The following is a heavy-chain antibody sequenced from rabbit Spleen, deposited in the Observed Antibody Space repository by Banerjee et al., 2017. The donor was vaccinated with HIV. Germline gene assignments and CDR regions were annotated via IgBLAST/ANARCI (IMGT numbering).Heavy chain of an antibody. CDR2: IEPIFSST. CDR3: ARDLDGVIGWNFGW. D-gene: IGHD1-1*01. J-gene: IGHJ4*01. V-gene: IGHV1S7*01. CDR1: GFDFSNYG. Sequence: QLVESGGGLVQPGGSLKLSCKGSGFDFSNYGVSWVRQAPGKGLEWIGYIEPIFSSTHYATWVNGRFTISSHNAQNTLYLQLNSLTAADTATYFCARDLDGVIGWNFGWWGPGTLVTVS.